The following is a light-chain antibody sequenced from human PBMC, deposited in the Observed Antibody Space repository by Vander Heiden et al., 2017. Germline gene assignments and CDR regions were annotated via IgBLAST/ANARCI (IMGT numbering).Light chain of an antibody. J-gene: IGLJ1*01. V-gene: IGLV2-23*02. CDR1: NTDVGNNNL. CDR3: CSYAGSTTYV. CDR2: QVT. Sequence: QSALTQPASVSGSPGQSITISCTGTNTDVGNNNLVSWYQQHPGKAPKLMVFQVTKRPSGVSNRFSGSKSGNTASLTISGLQAEDEADYYCCSYAGSTTYVFGSGTKVTV.